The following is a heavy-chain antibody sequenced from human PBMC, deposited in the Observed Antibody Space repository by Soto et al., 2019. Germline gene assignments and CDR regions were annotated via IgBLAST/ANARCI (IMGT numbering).Heavy chain of an antibody. V-gene: IGHV3-30*18. D-gene: IGHD6-19*01. J-gene: IGHJ5*02. CDR2: ISHDGGAK. CDR3: AKDLYGAGWYNYFDP. Sequence: QVQLVESGGGVVQPGRSLRLSCAASGFTFSTTGMHWVRQAPGKGLEGVAMISHDGGAKYYADSVKGRFTISRDTSNNTLYLQMNSLRPEDTAVYHCAKDLYGAGWYNYFDPWGQGTLVTVSS. CDR1: GFTFSTTG.